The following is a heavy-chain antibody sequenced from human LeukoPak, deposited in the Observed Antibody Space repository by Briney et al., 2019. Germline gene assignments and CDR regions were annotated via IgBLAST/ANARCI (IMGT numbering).Heavy chain of an antibody. CDR1: GFTFSSYA. V-gene: IGHV3-23*01. J-gene: IGHJ4*02. CDR3: ARDKVGGSMAGSNFDY. Sequence: GGSLRLSCAASGFTFSSYAMSWVRQAPGKGLEWVSAISGSGGSTYYADSVKGRFTISRDNAKNSLFLQMNSLRGEDTAVYYCARDKVGGSMAGSNFDYWAQGTLVTVSS. D-gene: IGHD6-19*01. CDR2: ISGSGGST.